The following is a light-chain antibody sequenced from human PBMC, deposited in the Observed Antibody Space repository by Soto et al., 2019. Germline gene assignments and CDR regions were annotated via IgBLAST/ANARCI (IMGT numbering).Light chain of an antibody. J-gene: IGKJ1*01. CDR1: QTISSRY. Sequence: EIVLAQSPGTLALSPGKRAALSCRASQTISSRYLTWYQQKSGQLPRILIYGASSRATGIPDRFSGSGSGTDCTLTISSLEPEDVAVYYCHHSGNSHGTFGQGTKVDIK. CDR3: HHSGNSHGT. V-gene: IGKV3-20*01. CDR2: GAS.